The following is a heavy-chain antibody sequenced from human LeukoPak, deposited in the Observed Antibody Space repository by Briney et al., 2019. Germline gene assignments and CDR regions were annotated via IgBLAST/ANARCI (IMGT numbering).Heavy chain of an antibody. J-gene: IGHJ6*03. V-gene: IGHV3-13*01. Sequence: GGSLRLSCAASGFTFGSFDMHWVRQPTGQGLEWVSTIGTASDTYYPGSVEGRFTLSRDNAKNSLYLQMNSLTAGDTAVYYCARGPPRGKYYYMDVWGKGTTVTVSS. CDR1: GFTFGSFD. D-gene: IGHD1-1*01. CDR3: ARGPPRGKYYYMDV. CDR2: IGTASDT.